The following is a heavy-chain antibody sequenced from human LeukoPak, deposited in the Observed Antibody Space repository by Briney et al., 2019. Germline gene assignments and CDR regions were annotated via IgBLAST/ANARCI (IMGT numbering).Heavy chain of an antibody. CDR1: GGSISSYY. J-gene: IGHJ5*02. Sequence: SETLSLTCTVSGGSISSYYWSWIRQPPGKGLEWIGYIYYSGSTNYNPSLKSRVTISVDTSKNQFSLKLSSVTAADTAVYYCARVRPSIAAAAHWFDPWGQGTLVTVSS. CDR3: ARVRPSIAAAAHWFDP. CDR2: IYYSGST. D-gene: IGHD6-13*01. V-gene: IGHV4-59*01.